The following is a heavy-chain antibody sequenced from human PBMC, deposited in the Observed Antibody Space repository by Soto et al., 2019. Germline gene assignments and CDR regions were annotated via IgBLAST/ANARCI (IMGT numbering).Heavy chain of an antibody. CDR1: GFTFSSYS. CDR2: ISSSSSYI. J-gene: IGHJ6*02. CDR3: ARGITMIVVVTPMDV. D-gene: IGHD3-22*01. V-gene: IGHV3-21*01. Sequence: PGGSLRLSCAASGFTFSSYSMNWVRQAPGKGLEWVSSISSSSSYIYYADSVKGRFTISRDNAKNSLYLQMNSLRAEDTAVYYCARGITMIVVVTPMDVWGQGTTVTVSS.